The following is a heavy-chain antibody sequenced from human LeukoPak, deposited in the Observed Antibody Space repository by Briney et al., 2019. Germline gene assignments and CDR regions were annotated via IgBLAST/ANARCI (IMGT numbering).Heavy chain of an antibody. CDR2: ISRIGGST. CDR3: AKDQRYYDYVWGSYRYPRLDY. D-gene: IGHD3-16*02. V-gene: IGHV3-23*01. Sequence: GGSLRLSCAASGFTFSSYAMSWVRQAPGKGLEWVSAISRIGGSTYYADSVKGRFTISRDNSKNTLYLQMNSLRAEDTAVYYCAKDQRYYDYVWGSYRYPRLDYWGQGALVTVSS. J-gene: IGHJ4*02. CDR1: GFTFSSYA.